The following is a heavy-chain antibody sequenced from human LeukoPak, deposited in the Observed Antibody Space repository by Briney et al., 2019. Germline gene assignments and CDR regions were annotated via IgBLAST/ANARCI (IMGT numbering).Heavy chain of an antibody. V-gene: IGHV3-21*01. Sequence: GGSLRLSCAASGFIFSYYSMNWVRQAPGKGLEWVSSINSNSNYMSYADSVKGRFTISRDNAKNSLYLQMTSLRAEDTAVYYCARSEFDAFDMWGQGTMVTVS. CDR3: ARSEFDAFDM. D-gene: IGHD3-10*01. CDR2: INSNSNYM. J-gene: IGHJ3*02. CDR1: GFIFSYYS.